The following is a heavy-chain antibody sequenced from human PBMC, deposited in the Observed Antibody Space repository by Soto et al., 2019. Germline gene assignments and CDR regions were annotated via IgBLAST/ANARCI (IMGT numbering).Heavy chain of an antibody. CDR3: ARQENYFGSGSYFDY. CDR1: GASISSSSCY. Sequence: PSETLSLTCTVSGASISSSSCYWGWIRQPPGKGLEWIGSIDYSGSTYYNPSLKSRLTISVDTSKNQFSLKLSSVTAADTAVYYCARQENYFGSGSYFDYWGQTTLVTVSS. J-gene: IGHJ4*02. CDR2: IDYSGST. D-gene: IGHD3-10*01. V-gene: IGHV4-39*01.